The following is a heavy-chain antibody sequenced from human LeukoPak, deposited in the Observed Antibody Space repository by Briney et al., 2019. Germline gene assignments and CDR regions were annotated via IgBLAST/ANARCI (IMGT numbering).Heavy chain of an antibody. Sequence: GGSLRLSCAASGFTFRGYDTHWARHATGRGLEWVSCIVTAGEIYYPGSVKGRFTISRENAKNSLYLQMNSQRAGDTAVYYCARAAYSSTWYSRYFDLWGRGTLVTVSS. D-gene: IGHD6-13*01. J-gene: IGHJ2*01. CDR2: IVTAGEI. CDR3: ARAAYSSTWYSRYFDL. V-gene: IGHV3-13*01. CDR1: GFTFRGYD.